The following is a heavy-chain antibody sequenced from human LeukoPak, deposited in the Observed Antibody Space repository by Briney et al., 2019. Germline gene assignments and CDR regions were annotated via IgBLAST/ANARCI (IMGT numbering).Heavy chain of an antibody. V-gene: IGHV4-61*02. J-gene: IGHJ4*02. CDR2: IYTSGST. D-gene: IGHD2-2*01. CDR3: ARGSGYCSSTSCYLGGFDY. CDR1: GGSISSGSYY. Sequence: SQTLSLTCTVSGGSISSGSYYWSWIRQPAGKGLEWIGRIYTSGSTNYNPSLKSRVTISVDTSKNQFSLKLSSVTAADTAVYYCARGSGYCSSTSCYLGGFDYWGQGTLVTVSS.